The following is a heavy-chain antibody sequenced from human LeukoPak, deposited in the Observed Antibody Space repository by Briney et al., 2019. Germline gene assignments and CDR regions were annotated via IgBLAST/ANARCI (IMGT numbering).Heavy chain of an antibody. CDR1: GGSFSGYY. CDR2: INHSGST. Sequence: PSETLSLTCAVYGGSFSGYYWSWIRQPPGKGLEWIGEINHSGSTNYNPSLKSRATISVDTSKNQFSLKLSSVTAADTAVYYCARGRGAAPVGYWGQGTLVTVSS. J-gene: IGHJ4*02. D-gene: IGHD6-6*01. CDR3: ARGRGAAPVGY. V-gene: IGHV4-34*01.